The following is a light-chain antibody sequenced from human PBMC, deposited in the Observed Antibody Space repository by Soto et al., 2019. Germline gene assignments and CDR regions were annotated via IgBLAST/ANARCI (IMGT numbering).Light chain of an antibody. Sequence: QSVLTQPASVSGSPEQSITISCTGTSSDVGAYNLVSWYQQHPGKAPRLIIYEGSKRPSGVPDRFSGSKSGNTASLTISGLQAEDEADYYCCSYAGSYVVFGGGTKVTVL. CDR2: EGS. CDR1: SSDVGAYNL. CDR3: CSYAGSYVV. J-gene: IGLJ2*01. V-gene: IGLV2-23*01.